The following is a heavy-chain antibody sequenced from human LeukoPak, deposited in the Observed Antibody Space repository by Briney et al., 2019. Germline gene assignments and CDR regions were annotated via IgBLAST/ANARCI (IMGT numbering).Heavy chain of an antibody. CDR3: GRLRGGVQLWGD. Sequence: SETLSLTCTVSGGSITSNSYSWGWIRQPPGKGLQWIVTLSYTGTNYYNPSLKSRVTMPVDTSKNQLSLKLSSVTAADTAVYYCGRLRGGVQLWGDWGQGTLVTVSS. CDR2: LSYTGTN. J-gene: IGHJ4*02. D-gene: IGHD5-18*01. V-gene: IGHV4-39*01. CDR1: GGSITSNSYS.